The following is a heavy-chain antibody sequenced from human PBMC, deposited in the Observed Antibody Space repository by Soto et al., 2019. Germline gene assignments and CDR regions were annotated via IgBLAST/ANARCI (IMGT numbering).Heavy chain of an antibody. CDR1: GGSISSYY. CDR3: ARHTRRVPNWFDP. D-gene: IGHD1-1*01. V-gene: IGHV4-59*08. Sequence: PSETLALTSAVSGGSISSYYWSWIRKPPGKGLEWIGYIYYSGSTNYNPSLKSRVTISVDTSKNQFSLKLSSVTAADTAVYYCARHTRRVPNWFDPWGQGTLVSVSS. J-gene: IGHJ5*02. CDR2: IYYSGST.